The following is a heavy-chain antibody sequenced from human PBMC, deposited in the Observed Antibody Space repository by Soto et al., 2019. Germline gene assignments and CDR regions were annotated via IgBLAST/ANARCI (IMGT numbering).Heavy chain of an antibody. CDR1: GYSFTSYW. J-gene: IGHJ5*02. Sequence: GESLKISCTGVGYSFTSYWIGWVRQMPGKGLEWMGIIYPGDSDTRCSPSFQGQVTISADKSITTAYLQWSSLKASDTAMYYCARGYCTTTICDPWFDPWGQGTLVTVSS. D-gene: IGHD2-2*01. V-gene: IGHV5-51*01. CDR3: ARGYCTTTICDPWFDP. CDR2: IYPGDSDT.